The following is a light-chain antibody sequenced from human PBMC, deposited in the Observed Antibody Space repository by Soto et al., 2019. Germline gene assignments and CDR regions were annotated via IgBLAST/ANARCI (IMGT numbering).Light chain of an antibody. V-gene: IGKV3-11*01. J-gene: IGKJ3*01. CDR2: DAS. CDR3: QQRSNWPFT. CDR1: QSVSSY. Sequence: EIVLTQSPATLSLSPGERATLSCRASQSVSSYLAWYQQKPGQAPRLLIYDASNRATGIPARFSGSGSGTDFALTISSQEPEDFAVYYCQQRSNWPFTVGPGTKVYIK.